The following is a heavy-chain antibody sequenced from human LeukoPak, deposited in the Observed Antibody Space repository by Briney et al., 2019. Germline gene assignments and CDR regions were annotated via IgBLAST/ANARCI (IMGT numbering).Heavy chain of an antibody. CDR3: ARATARRRYYYYYMDV. D-gene: IGHD6-6*01. Sequence: PSETLSLTCAVYGGSFSGYYWSWIRQPPGKGLEWIGEINHSGSTNYNPSLKSRVTISVDTSKNQFSLKLSSVTAADTAVYYCARATARRRYYYYYMDVWGKGTTVTVSS. J-gene: IGHJ6*03. CDR1: GGSFSGYY. CDR2: INHSGST. V-gene: IGHV4-34*01.